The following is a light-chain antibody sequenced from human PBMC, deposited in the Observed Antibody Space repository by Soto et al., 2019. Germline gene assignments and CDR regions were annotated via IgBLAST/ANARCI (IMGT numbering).Light chain of an antibody. CDR1: SSNIGSSS. J-gene: IGLJ3*02. V-gene: IGLV1-47*01. CDR3: SSWDDSLSGWV. Sequence: QPVLTQPPSASGTPGQRVTISCSGRSSNIGSSSVYWYQQLPGTAPKLLIHRNNQRPSGVPDRFSGSKSGTSASLAISGLRSEDEADYYCSSWDDSLSGWVFGGGTKLTVL. CDR2: RNN.